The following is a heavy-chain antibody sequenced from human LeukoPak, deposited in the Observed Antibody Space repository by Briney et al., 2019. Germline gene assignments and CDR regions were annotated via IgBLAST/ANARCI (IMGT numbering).Heavy chain of an antibody. CDR2: INTNTGNP. CDR1: GYTFTSYA. D-gene: IGHD3-22*01. Sequence: ASVKVSCKASGYTFTSYAMNWVRQAPGQGLEWMGWINTNTGNPTYAQGFTGRFVFSLDTSVSTAYLQISSLKAEDTAVYYCARDLPTYYYDSSGYCRYFDYWGQGTLVTVSS. CDR3: ARDLPTYYYDSSGYCRYFDY. V-gene: IGHV7-4-1*02. J-gene: IGHJ4*02.